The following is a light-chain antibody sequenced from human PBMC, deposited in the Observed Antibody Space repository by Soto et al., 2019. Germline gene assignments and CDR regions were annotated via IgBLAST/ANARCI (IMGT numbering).Light chain of an antibody. CDR2: DAS. V-gene: IGKV3-11*01. Sequence: IVLTQSPATLSLSPGERATLSCRASQSISSYLAWHQQKPGQAPRLLIYDASNRATGIPARFSGSGSGTDFTLTISSLEPEDFAVYYCQQRSNWWTFGQGPKVDIK. CDR1: QSISSY. J-gene: IGKJ1*01. CDR3: QQRSNWWT.